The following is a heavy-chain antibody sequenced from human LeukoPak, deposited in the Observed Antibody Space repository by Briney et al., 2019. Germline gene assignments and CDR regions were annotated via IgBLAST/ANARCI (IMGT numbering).Heavy chain of an antibody. V-gene: IGHV4-61*05. CDR1: GGSISSSSYY. CDR3: ATYYYDSRSFDY. D-gene: IGHD3-22*01. J-gene: IGHJ4*02. Sequence: PSETLSLTCTVSGGSISSSSYYWGWIRQPPGKGLEWIGYIYYSGSTNYNPSLKSRVTISVDTSKNQFSLKLSSVTAADTAVYYCATYYYDSRSFDYWGQGTLVTVSS. CDR2: IYYSGST.